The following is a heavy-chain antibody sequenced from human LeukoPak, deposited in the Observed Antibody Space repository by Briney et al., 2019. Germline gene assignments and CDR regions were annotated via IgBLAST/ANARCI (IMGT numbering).Heavy chain of an antibody. CDR3: AKGDRGYTYGILDG. CDR1: GFTVSSYW. Sequence: GSLRLSCAASGFTVSSYWMDWVRQAPGKGLEWVAFVRFDGSKEFYADSVKGRFTISRDNSNNTLYLQMNSLRAEDTAVYSCAKGDRGYTYGILDGWGQGTTVTVSS. J-gene: IGHJ6*02. V-gene: IGHV3-30*02. CDR2: VRFDGSKE. D-gene: IGHD5-18*01.